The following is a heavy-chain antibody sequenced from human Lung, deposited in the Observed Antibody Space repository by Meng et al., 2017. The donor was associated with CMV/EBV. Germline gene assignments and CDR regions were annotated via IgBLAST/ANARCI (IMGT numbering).Heavy chain of an antibody. CDR3: VKVDDFWSGYYGSYYYAMDV. CDR1: GFTFSTYG. V-gene: IGHV3-33*06. D-gene: IGHD3-3*01. CDR2: IWYDGSKK. Sequence: GESLKISCAASGFTFSTYGMHWVRQAPGKGLEWVALIWYDGSKKWYADSVKGRFTISRDNSKNTLYLQMNSLRAEDTAVYYCVKVDDFWSGYYGSYYYAMDVWGQGNXVNGAS. J-gene: IGHJ6*01.